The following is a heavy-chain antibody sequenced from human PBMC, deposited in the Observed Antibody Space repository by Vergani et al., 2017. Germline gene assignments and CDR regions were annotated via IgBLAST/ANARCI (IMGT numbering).Heavy chain of an antibody. D-gene: IGHD6-13*01. V-gene: IGHV4-39*01. J-gene: IGHJ4*02. CDR2: IYYSGST. Sequence: QVQLQESGPGLVKPSQTLSLTCTVSGDSVSSSSYYWGWIRQPPGKGLEWIGSIYYSGSTYYNPSLKSRVTISVDTSKNQFSLKLSSVTAADTAVYYCARWGGGIAAAGTPNLLFDYWGQGTLVTVSS. CDR3: ARWGGGIAAAGTPNLLFDY. CDR1: GDSVSSSSYY.